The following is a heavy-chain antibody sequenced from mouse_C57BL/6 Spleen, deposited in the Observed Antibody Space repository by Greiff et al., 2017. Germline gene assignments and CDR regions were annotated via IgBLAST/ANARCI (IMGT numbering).Heavy chain of an antibody. V-gene: IGHV1-15*01. D-gene: IGHD1-1*01. Sequence: QVQLQQSGAELVRPGASVTLSCKASGYTFTDYEMHWVKQTPVHGLEWIGANDPETGGTAYNQKFKGKAILTADKSSSTAYMELRSLTSEDSAVYYCTNYGSSYVDYWGQGTTRTVSS. CDR2: NDPETGGT. CDR3: TNYGSSYVDY. J-gene: IGHJ2*01. CDR1: GYTFTDYE.